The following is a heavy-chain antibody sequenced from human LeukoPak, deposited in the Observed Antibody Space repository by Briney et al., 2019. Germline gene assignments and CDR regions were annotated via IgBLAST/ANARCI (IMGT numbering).Heavy chain of an antibody. V-gene: IGHV3-49*03. Sequence: PGRSLRLSCQPSGYTFGDYPTTWFRQPPGKGREWVGLLRGNVYNETTEYAASVKGRFTLARDDSKMIAYLQMSSLKIEDTAVYYCTRGERYFDIWGRGTLVTVSP. D-gene: IGHD1-1*01. CDR1: GYTFGDYP. CDR2: LRGNVYNETT. CDR3: TRGERYFDI. J-gene: IGHJ2*01.